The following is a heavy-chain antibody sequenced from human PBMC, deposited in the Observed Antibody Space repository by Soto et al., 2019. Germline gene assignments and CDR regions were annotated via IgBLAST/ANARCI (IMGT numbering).Heavy chain of an antibody. Sequence: GESLKISCEGSGYFFTNYWIGWVRQMPGKGLEWMGRIDPSDSYTNYSPSFQGHVTISADKSISTAYLQWSSLKASDTAMYYCARQGMITRPECGMDVWGQGTTVTVSS. CDR3: ARQGMITRPECGMDV. CDR1: GYFFTNYW. CDR2: IDPSDSYT. J-gene: IGHJ6*02. D-gene: IGHD3-16*01. V-gene: IGHV5-10-1*01.